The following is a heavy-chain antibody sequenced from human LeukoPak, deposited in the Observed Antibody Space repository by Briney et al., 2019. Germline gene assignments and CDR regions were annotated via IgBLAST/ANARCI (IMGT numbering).Heavy chain of an antibody. V-gene: IGHV3-48*01. D-gene: IGHD3-10*01. Sequence: PGGSLRLSCAASGFTFSSYSMNWVRQAPGKGLEWVSYISSSSSTIYYADSLKGRFTISRDNAKNSLYLQMNSLRAEDTALYYCARVEITMVRGVMGYYYYYYMDVWGKGTTVTVSS. J-gene: IGHJ6*03. CDR1: GFTFSSYS. CDR3: ARVEITMVRGVMGYYYYYYMDV. CDR2: ISSSSSTI.